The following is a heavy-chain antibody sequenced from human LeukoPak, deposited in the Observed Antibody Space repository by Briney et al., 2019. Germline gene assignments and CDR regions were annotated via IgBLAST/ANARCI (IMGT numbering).Heavy chain of an antibody. CDR1: GFTFSSYA. Sequence: GGSLRLSCAASGFTFSSYAMSWVRQAPGKGLEWVSAISGSGGSTYYADSVKGRFTISRDNSKNTLYLQMNSLRAEDTAVYYCAKNRTIAAAGKGYYSYGMDVWGQGTTVTVSS. CDR3: AKNRTIAAAGKGYYSYGMDV. D-gene: IGHD6-13*01. CDR2: ISGSGGST. J-gene: IGHJ6*02. V-gene: IGHV3-23*01.